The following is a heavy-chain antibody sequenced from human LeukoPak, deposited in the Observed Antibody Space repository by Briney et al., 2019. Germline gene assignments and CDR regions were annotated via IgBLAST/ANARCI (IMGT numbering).Heavy chain of an antibody. D-gene: IGHD1-26*01. J-gene: IGHJ6*03. CDR2: IYPGDSDT. CDR3: ARRSSYSGSYYAYYYYMDV. V-gene: IGHV5-51*01. Sequence: GESLKISCKGSGYSFTSYWIGWVRQMPGKGLEWMGIIYPGDSDTRYSPSFQGQVTISADKSISTAYLQWSNLKASDTAMYYCARRSSYSGSYYAYYYYMDVWGKGTTVTVSS. CDR1: GYSFTSYW.